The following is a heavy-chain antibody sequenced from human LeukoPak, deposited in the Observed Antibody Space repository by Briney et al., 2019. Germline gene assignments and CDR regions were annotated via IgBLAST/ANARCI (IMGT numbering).Heavy chain of an antibody. J-gene: IGHJ4*02. V-gene: IGHV3-7*01. CDR1: GFTFSFYW. D-gene: IGHD3-3*01. CDR3: AAFGVVIY. Sequence: PGGSRRLSCAAAGFTFSFYWMSWVRQAPGKGLEWVANIKYDGRDKYYVDSVKGRFTISRDNAKNSLFLQVDSLRVEDTAVYYCAAFGVVIYWGQGTLVTVSS. CDR2: IKYDGRDK.